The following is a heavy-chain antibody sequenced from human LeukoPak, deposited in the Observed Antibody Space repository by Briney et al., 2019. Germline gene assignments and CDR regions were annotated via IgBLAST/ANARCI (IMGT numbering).Heavy chain of an antibody. Sequence: SETLSLTCTVSGGSISSNSYYWGWIRQPPGKGLEWIGSIYYSGNTYYNPSLKSRVTMSVDTSKNQFSLKLSSVTAADTAVYYCASHNNYRHYFDYRGQGTLVPVSS. CDR1: GGSISSNSYY. CDR3: ASHNNYRHYFDY. J-gene: IGHJ4*02. CDR2: IYYSGNT. V-gene: IGHV4-39*01. D-gene: IGHD1-1*01.